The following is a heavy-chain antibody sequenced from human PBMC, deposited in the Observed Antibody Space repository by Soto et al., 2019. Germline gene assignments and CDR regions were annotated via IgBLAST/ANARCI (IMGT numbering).Heavy chain of an antibody. CDR2: IYYSGST. Sequence: QLQLQESGPGLVKPSETLSLTCTVSGGSISSSSYYWGWIRQPPGKGLEWIGSIYYSGSTYYNPSLKSRVTISVDTSKNQFSLKLSSVTAADTAVYYCARRRTLVVPAAIHFGMDVWGQGTTVTVSS. V-gene: IGHV4-39*01. J-gene: IGHJ6*02. D-gene: IGHD2-2*02. CDR1: GGSISSSSYY. CDR3: ARRRTLVVPAAIHFGMDV.